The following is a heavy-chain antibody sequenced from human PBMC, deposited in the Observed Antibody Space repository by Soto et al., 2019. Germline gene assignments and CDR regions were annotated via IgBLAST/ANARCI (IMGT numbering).Heavy chain of an antibody. V-gene: IGHV5-10-1*01. CDR2: IDPSDSYT. CDR3: ARRGIITGTIGYYYGMDG. CDR1: GYSFTSYW. D-gene: IGHD1-7*01. Sequence: GASRTLSCQGSGYSFTSYWISLVRHLPGKGLEWMGRIDPSDSYTNYSPSFQGHVTISPDKSISTAYLQWSSLKASDTALYYCARRGIITGTIGYYYGMDGWGQGTTVTVSS. J-gene: IGHJ6*02.